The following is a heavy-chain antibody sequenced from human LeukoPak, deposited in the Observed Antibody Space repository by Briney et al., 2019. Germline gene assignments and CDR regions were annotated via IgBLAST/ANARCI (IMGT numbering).Heavy chain of an antibody. D-gene: IGHD3-10*01. CDR2: IYTSGTI. J-gene: IGHJ5*02. Sequence: SETPSLTCTVSGGSISSYYWSWIRQPAGTALEWIGRIYTSGTITYNPSLKSRVTMSVDTSKNQFSLKLSSVTAADTAVYYCARDSGTTGEVKFDPWGQGTLVTVSS. CDR1: GGSISSYY. V-gene: IGHV4-4*07. CDR3: ARDSGTTGEVKFDP.